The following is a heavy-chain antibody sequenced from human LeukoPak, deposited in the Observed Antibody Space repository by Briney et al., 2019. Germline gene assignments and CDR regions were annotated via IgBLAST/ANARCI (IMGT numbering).Heavy chain of an antibody. CDR1: GFTVNSNY. D-gene: IGHD5-18*01. CDR2: IYSDYST. J-gene: IGHJ4*02. V-gene: IGHV3-53*01. CDR3: ARALRGYSYVLDY. Sequence: PGGSLRLSCAASGFTVNSNYMSWVRQAPGKGLEWVSVIYSDYSTYYADSVKGRFTISRDNSKNTLYLQMNSLRAEDTAVYYCARALRGYSYVLDYWGQGTLVTVSS.